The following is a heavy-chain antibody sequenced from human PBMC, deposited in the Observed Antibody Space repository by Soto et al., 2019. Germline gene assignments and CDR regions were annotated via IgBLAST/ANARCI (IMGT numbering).Heavy chain of an antibody. V-gene: IGHV3-53*02. D-gene: IGHD3-10*01. Sequence: QLVETGGGLIQPGTSLTLSCAASGFSVSRNYMTWVRQAPGKGLGGVSFVYSGGATFYADSVKGRFILSRDDSQNTMYLQMNNLRAEDTAVYYCARVPGRLWGRGTLVTVAS. CDR2: VYSGGAT. CDR3: ARVPGRL. CDR1: GFSVSRNY. J-gene: IGHJ4*02.